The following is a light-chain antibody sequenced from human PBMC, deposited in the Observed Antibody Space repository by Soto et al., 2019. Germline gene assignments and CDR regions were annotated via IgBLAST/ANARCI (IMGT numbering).Light chain of an antibody. Sequence: DIQMTQSPSSVSAPVGDRVTISCRASQGISSWLAWYQQKSGKAPKLLIYAASSLQTGVPSRFSGSGSGTDLTLTISSLQAEDFATYYCQQTNSFPITFGGGTKVEIK. CDR1: QGISSW. CDR3: QQTNSFPIT. CDR2: AAS. V-gene: IGKV1-12*01. J-gene: IGKJ4*01.